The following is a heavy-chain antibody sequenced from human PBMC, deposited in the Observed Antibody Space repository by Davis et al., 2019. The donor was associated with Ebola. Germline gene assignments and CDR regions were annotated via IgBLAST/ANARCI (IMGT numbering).Heavy chain of an antibody. V-gene: IGHV3-72*01. CDR3: ARASDGGSGHFTFDY. J-gene: IGHJ4*02. CDR1: GFRFSDHY. Sequence: GESLKTPCAAPGFRFSDHYMDRVRQAPGKGLEWVGRIRNKAKRYTTDYAASVKGRFTVSGDDSKNSLYLQMNSLKTEDTAVYYCARASDGGSGHFTFDYWGQGALVTVSS. D-gene: IGHD2/OR15-2a*01. CDR2: IRNKAKRYTT.